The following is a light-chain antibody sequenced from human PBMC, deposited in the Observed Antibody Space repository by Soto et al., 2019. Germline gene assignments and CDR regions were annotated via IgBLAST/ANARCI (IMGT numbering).Light chain of an antibody. CDR2: DAS. CDR1: QSVSSN. CDR3: QQRSNWLT. V-gene: IGKV3-11*01. Sequence: EIELTQSRATLSLSPGERATLSCRASQSVSSNLAWYQQKPGQAPRLLIYDASNRATGIPARFSGIGSGTDFTLTISSLEPEEFAVYHCQQRSNWLTFGGGTMVEIK. J-gene: IGKJ4*01.